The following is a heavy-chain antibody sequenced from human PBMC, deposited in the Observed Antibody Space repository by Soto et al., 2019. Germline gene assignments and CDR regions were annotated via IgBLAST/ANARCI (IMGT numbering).Heavy chain of an antibody. CDR3: AKARIAAAGTEYFDY. CDR2: ISGSGGST. Sequence: PGGSLRLSCAAAGFTFRSYAMSWVRQAPGKGLEWVSAISGSGGSTYYADSVKGRFTISRDNSKNTLYLQMNSLRAEDTAVYYCAKARIAAAGTEYFDYWGQGTLVTVSS. D-gene: IGHD6-13*01. J-gene: IGHJ4*02. V-gene: IGHV3-23*01. CDR1: GFTFRSYA.